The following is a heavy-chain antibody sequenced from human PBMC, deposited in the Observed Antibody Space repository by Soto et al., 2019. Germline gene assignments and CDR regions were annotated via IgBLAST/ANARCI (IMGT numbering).Heavy chain of an antibody. CDR1: GFTFGSYW. V-gene: IGHV3-7*01. CDR3: ARDWGYGSGASVNRYLDY. CDR2: IKMDASEK. Sequence: EVQLVESGGGLVQPGGSLRLSCAASGFTFGSYWMSWVRQAPGKGLEWLATIKMDASEKKYVDSVKGRFTMSTDNAKNALYRQMDRLMAEVTAVYYCARDWGYGSGASVNRYLDYWGHGTLVTVSS. D-gene: IGHD3-10*01. J-gene: IGHJ4*01.